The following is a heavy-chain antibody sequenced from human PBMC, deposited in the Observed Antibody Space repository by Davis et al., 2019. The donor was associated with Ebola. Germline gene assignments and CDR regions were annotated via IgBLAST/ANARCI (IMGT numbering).Heavy chain of an antibody. Sequence: GESLKISCAASGFTFSSYAMSWVRQAPGKGLEWVSAISGSSGSTYYADSVKGRFTISRDNSKNTLYLQMNSLRAEDTAVYYCAKRVYSSSSALDYWGQGTLVTVSS. CDR3: AKRVYSSSSALDY. CDR2: ISGSSGST. D-gene: IGHD6-6*01. J-gene: IGHJ4*02. V-gene: IGHV3-23*01. CDR1: GFTFSSYA.